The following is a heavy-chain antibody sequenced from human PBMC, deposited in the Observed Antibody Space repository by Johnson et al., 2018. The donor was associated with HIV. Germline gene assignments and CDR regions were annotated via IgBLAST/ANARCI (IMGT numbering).Heavy chain of an antibody. D-gene: IGHD4-23*01. V-gene: IGHV3-30*03. CDR2: ISYDGSKK. J-gene: IGHJ3*02. CDR3: ASGEDYGGNYGALDI. CDR1: GFTFSSYG. Sequence: QVQLVESGGGLVKPGGSLRLSCAASGFTFSSYGIHWVRQAPGKGLEWVSSISYDGSKKHYVDSVKGRFNISRDNSNSTLYLQMNSLRAEDTAVFYCASGEDYGGNYGALDIWGQGTMVTVSS.